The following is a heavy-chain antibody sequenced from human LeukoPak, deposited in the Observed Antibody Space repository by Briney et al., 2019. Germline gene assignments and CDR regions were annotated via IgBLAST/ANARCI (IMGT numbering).Heavy chain of an antibody. CDR1: GGSFSGYY. V-gene: IGHV4-34*01. CDR3: ARGDSYGYLTANYFDY. J-gene: IGHJ4*02. D-gene: IGHD5-18*01. Sequence: SETLSLTCAVYGGSFSGYYWSWTRQPPGKGLEWIGEINHSGSTNYNPSLKSRVTISVDTSKNQFSLKLSSVTAADTAVYYCARGDSYGYLTANYFDYWGQGTLVTVSS. CDR2: INHSGST.